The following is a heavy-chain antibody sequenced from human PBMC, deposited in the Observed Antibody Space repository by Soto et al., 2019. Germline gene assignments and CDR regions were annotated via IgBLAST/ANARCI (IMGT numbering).Heavy chain of an antibody. V-gene: IGHV3-15*01. D-gene: IGHD3-16*01. J-gene: IGHJ4*02. CDR3: TAHLGEFFPLDY. CDR1: GFSFSNAW. Sequence: EVQLVESGGDFVKPGGSLRVSCAVSGFSFSNAWMSWVRQAPGKGLEWVGRIKSRADGGTTDYTAPVKGRFTISRDDSKNTVCVQMNSLKTEDTAVYYCTAHLGEFFPLDYWGQGTLVTLSS. CDR2: IKSRADGGTT.